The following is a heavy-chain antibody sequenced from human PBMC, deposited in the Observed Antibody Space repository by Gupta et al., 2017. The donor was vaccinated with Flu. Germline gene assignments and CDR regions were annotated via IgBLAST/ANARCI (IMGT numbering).Heavy chain of an antibody. V-gene: IGHV3-33*05. Sequence: VRQAPGKGLEWVAMISYDGSKTSYADSVKGRFTVSRENSRDTLYLQMDSLTDDDTAVYYCAKTGTTGYFYMDVWGTETTVTVSS. D-gene: IGHD1-1*01. CDR3: AKTGTTGYFYMDV. CDR2: ISYDGSKT. J-gene: IGHJ6*03.